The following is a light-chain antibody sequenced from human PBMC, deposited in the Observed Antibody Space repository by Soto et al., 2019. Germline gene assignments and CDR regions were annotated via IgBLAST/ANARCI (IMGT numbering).Light chain of an antibody. J-gene: IGLJ1*01. CDR1: SSDVGAYNY. Sequence: QSVLTQPASVSGSPGQSITISCTGTSSDVGAYNYVSWYQQHPGKAPKLLIFEVSSRPSGVSNRFSGSKPGSTASLTISGLQAEDEADYYCSSYADSDTLYVFGTGTKVTVL. CDR2: EVS. CDR3: SSYADSDTLYV. V-gene: IGLV2-14*01.